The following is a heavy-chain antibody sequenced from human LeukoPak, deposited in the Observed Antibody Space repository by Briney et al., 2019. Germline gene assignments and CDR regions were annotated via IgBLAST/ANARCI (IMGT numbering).Heavy chain of an antibody. Sequence: PGGSLRLSCAASGFTFSSYWMSWVRQAPGKGLEWVANINQAGSEIYYLDSVKSRFTISRDNTKKSLYLQMNSLRAEDTAVYYCARWGSGWYIWGQGTLVTVSS. J-gene: IGHJ4*02. CDR1: GFTFSSYW. CDR2: INQAGSEI. CDR3: ARWGSGWYI. V-gene: IGHV3-7*05. D-gene: IGHD6-19*01.